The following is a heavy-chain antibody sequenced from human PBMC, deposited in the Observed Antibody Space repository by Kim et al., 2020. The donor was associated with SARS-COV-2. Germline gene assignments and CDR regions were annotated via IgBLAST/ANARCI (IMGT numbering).Heavy chain of an antibody. CDR1: GFNFSSYA. V-gene: IGHV3-23*01. D-gene: IGHD6-6*01. J-gene: IGHJ4*02. CDR3: AKDAPTRGPSRSPLLFDY. Sequence: GGSLRLSCAASGFNFSSYAMSWVRQAPGKGLEWVSGISGSGGSTYYADSVKGRFTISRDNSKNTLYLQMNSLRAEDTAVYYCAKDAPTRGPSRSPLLFDYWGQGTLVTVSS. CDR2: ISGSGGST.